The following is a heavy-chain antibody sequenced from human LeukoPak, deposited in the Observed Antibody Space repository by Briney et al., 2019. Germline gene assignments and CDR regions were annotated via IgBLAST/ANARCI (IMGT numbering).Heavy chain of an antibody. D-gene: IGHD2-15*01. CDR1: GGSINNYY. CDR2: IYYSGST. V-gene: IGHV4-59*01. J-gene: IGHJ3*02. Sequence: SETLSLTCTVSGGSINNYYWSWIRQPPGKGLEWIGYIYYSGSTNYNPSLKSRVTISVDTSKNQFSLKVTSVTAADTAVYYCARDYGSRNGDAFDIWGQGTVVTVSS. CDR3: ARDYGSRNGDAFDI.